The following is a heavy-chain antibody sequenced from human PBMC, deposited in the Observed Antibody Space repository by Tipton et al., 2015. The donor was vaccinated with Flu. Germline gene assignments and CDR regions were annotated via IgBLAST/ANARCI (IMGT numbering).Heavy chain of an antibody. CDR1: GASISSGPYY. Sequence: TLSLTCTVSGASISSGPYYWGWIRQPAGKGLEWVGRNYTSGRTNDNPSLKSRVNISVDTSKMPFSLKLNSVTAADTAVYYCARDGGSSWPDWGQGTLVTVSS. CDR3: ARDGGSSWPD. V-gene: IGHV4-61*02. D-gene: IGHD6-13*01. J-gene: IGHJ4*02. CDR2: NYTSGRT.